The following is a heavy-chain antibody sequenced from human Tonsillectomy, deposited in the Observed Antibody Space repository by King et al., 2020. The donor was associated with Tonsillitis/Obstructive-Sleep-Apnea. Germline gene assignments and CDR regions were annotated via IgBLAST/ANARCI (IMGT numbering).Heavy chain of an antibody. CDR1: GGTFSSYA. J-gene: IGHJ5*02. CDR3: ARVPMVQGVIGWFDH. Sequence: DQLVQAGAEVKKPGSSVKVSCKASGGTFSSYAISWVRQAPGQGIEWMGGIIPIFGTANYAQKFQGRVTITADESTSTAYMELSSLRSEDTAVYYCARVPMVQGVIGWFDHWGQGTLVTVSS. V-gene: IGHV1-69*12. CDR2: IIPIFGTA. D-gene: IGHD3-10*01.